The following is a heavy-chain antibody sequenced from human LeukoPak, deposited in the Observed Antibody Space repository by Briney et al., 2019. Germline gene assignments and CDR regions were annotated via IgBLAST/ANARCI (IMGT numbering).Heavy chain of an antibody. CDR1: GFTVSSYE. J-gene: IGHJ4*02. D-gene: IGHD2-8*01. CDR3: ARGVLMVYAAAFDY. CDR2: ISSSGSTI. Sequence: PGGSLRLSCAASGFTVSSYEMNWVRQAPGKGLEWVSYISSSGSTIYYADSVKGRFTISRDNAKNSLYLQMNSLRAEDTAVYYCARGVLMVYAAAFDYWGQGTLVTVSS. V-gene: IGHV3-48*03.